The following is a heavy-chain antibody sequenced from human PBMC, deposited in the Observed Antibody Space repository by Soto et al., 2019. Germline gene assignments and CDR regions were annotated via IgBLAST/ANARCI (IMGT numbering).Heavy chain of an antibody. CDR1: GGSFSGYY. CDR2: INHSGST. J-gene: IGHJ3*02. V-gene: IGHV4-34*01. Sequence: SETLSLTCAVYGGSFSGYYWSWIRQPPGKGLEWIGEINHSGSTNYNPSLKSRVTISVDTSKNQFSLKLSSVTAADTAVYYCARGRMYWYQLLLAPGPFDIWGHGTMVTVPS. D-gene: IGHD2-2*01. CDR3: ARGRMYWYQLLLAPGPFDI.